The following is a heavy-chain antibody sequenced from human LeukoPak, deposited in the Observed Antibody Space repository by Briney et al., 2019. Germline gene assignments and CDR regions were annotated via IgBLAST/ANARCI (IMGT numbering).Heavy chain of an antibody. CDR2: ISSSSSYI. J-gene: IGHJ4*02. D-gene: IGHD3-22*01. Sequence: GRSLRLSCAASGCTFSSYSMYWVLQAPGKGLEWVSSISSSSSYIYYADSVKGRFTISRDNAKNSLYLQMNSLRAEDTAVYYCARDYSSGYPDFDYWGQGTLVTVSS. CDR1: GCTFSSYS. V-gene: IGHV3-21*01. CDR3: ARDYSSGYPDFDY.